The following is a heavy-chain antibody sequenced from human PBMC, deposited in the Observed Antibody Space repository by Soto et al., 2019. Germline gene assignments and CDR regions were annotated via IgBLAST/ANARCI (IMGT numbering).Heavy chain of an antibody. D-gene: IGHD3-3*01. J-gene: IGHJ6*02. CDR1: GFTFSAFG. V-gene: IGHV3-30*18. Sequence: PGGSLRPSCEASGFTFSAFGMHWVRKAPGKGLEGVAIISYDGIIKYSADPVKGRFTISRDTSKSVLYLQMNSLRPEDTAVYYCAKDFKISGGHYGSLNYYYGMDVWGQGTTVTVSS. CDR2: ISYDGIIK. CDR3: AKDFKISGGHYGSLNYYYGMDV.